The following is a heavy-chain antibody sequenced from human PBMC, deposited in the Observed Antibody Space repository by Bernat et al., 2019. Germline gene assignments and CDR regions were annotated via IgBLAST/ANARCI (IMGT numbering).Heavy chain of an antibody. CDR2: IYYSGST. CDR1: GGSISSSSYY. D-gene: IGHD4-23*01. J-gene: IGHJ4*02. Sequence: QLQLQESGPGLVKPSATLSLTCTVSGGSISSSSYYWGWIRQPPGKGLEWIGSIYYSGSTYYNPSLKSRVTISVDTSKNQFSLKLSSVTAADTAVYYCARQPYGGNSPFDYWGQGTLVTVS. V-gene: IGHV4-39*01. CDR3: ARQPYGGNSPFDY.